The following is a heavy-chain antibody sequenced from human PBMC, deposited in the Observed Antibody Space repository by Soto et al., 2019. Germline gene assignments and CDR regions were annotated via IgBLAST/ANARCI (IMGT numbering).Heavy chain of an antibody. CDR2: ISGSADGT. J-gene: IGHJ3*01. Sequence: EVKLLESGGGLAQPGGSLRLSCVGSGFTFDSYAISWVRQAPGERLQWIAAISGSADGTDYAHPVRGRFTISRDNAKKTLHLQMDSVRVEHTAVYFCAKDTVGGYSFWSGYYSAGLDVWVQGTLVTVS. CDR3: AKDTVGGYSFWSGYYSAGLDV. CDR1: GFTFDSYA. D-gene: IGHD3-3*01. V-gene: IGHV3-23*01.